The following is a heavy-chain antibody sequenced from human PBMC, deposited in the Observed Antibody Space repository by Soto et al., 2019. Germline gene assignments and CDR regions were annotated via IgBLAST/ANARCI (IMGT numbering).Heavy chain of an antibody. V-gene: IGHV1-2*04. J-gene: IGHJ4*02. CDR1: GYTFTGYY. D-gene: IGHD2-8*01. Sequence: ASVKVSCKASGYTFTGYYIHFVRQAPGQGLEWMGWINPNSDGTSYAQNFQGWVTMTREKSISTAYMELGRLRADDTAVYYCARWPRDCTNVVCAFDYWGRGTLVTVSS. CDR3: ARWPRDCTNVVCAFDY. CDR2: INPNSDGT.